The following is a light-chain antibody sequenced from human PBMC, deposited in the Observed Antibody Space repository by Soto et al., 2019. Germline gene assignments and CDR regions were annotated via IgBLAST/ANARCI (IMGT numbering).Light chain of an antibody. Sequence: EIVMTQSPATLSVSPGERATLSCRASQSVSSDLAWYQQKPGQAPRLLIYDASTRATGIPARFSGSGSGTEFTLTISSLQSEDFPVYYCQQYNNWAITFGQGTRLEIK. CDR3: QQYNNWAIT. V-gene: IGKV3-15*01. J-gene: IGKJ5*01. CDR2: DAS. CDR1: QSVSSD.